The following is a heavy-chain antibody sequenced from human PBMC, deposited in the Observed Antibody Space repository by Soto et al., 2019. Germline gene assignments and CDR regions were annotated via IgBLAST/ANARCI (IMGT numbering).Heavy chain of an antibody. J-gene: IGHJ3*02. CDR1: GYTFTNHG. CDR3: ARDRVAGIWGDAFDI. Sequence: QVQLVQSGAEVKKPGASVKVSCKTSGYTFTNHGINWVRQAPGQGLEWMGWINPYNANVNYAQKLQGRVTMTTDTSTSTAYMELRSLTSADTAVYYCARDRVAGIWGDAFDIWGQGTMVTVSS. V-gene: IGHV1-18*04. CDR2: INPYNANV. D-gene: IGHD3-16*01.